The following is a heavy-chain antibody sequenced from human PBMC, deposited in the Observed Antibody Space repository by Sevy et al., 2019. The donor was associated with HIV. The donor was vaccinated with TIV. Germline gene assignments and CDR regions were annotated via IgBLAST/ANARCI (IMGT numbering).Heavy chain of an antibody. CDR2: ISFDGSNK. D-gene: IGHD2-2*01. CDR3: ARGGWDIVVVPAAFDI. V-gene: IGHV3-30-3*01. CDR1: GFTFSGYT. Sequence: GGSLRLSCAASGFTFSGYTLPWVRQAPGKGLEWVAVISFDGSNKYYVDSVKGRFTISRDNSKNTLYLQMNSLRPEDTAVYYCARGGWDIVVVPAAFDIWGQGTMVTVSS. J-gene: IGHJ3*02.